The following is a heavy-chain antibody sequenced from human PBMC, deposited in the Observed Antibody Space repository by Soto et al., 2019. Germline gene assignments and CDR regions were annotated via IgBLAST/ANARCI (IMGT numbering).Heavy chain of an antibody. CDR3: AKSLRTSDIIIVVAISRGAFDI. Sequence: GGSLRLSXAASGFTFSSYTMSWVRQAPGKEMEWVSVISGNGDSTYYADSVKGRFTSSRDSSQNTMYLQMNSLRADDTAVYYCAKSLRTSDIIIVVAISRGAFDIWGQGTVVTVSS. J-gene: IGHJ3*02. V-gene: IGHV3-23*01. CDR2: ISGNGDST. CDR1: GFTFSSYT. D-gene: IGHD3-22*01.